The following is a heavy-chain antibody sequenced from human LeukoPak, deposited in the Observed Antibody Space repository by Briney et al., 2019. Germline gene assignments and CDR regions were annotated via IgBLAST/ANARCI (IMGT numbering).Heavy chain of an antibody. J-gene: IGHJ5*02. V-gene: IGHV3-21*01. CDR3: ARDPYTGSMFDL. CDR1: GFSFKDSS. Sequence: GGSLRLSCVGSGFSFKDSSMSWVRQAPGKGLEWVAFIGHFTGDIFYADSVKGRFNISRDDAKASVYLQMNTLRVDDTAVYFCARDPYTGSMFDLWGHGTLVTVSS. D-gene: IGHD1-1*01. CDR2: IGHFTGDI.